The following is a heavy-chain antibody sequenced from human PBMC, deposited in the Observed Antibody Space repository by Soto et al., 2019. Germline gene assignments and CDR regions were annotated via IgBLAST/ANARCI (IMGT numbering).Heavy chain of an antibody. CDR2: IIPFFNTS. Sequence: QVHLVQSGAEMKKPGSSVKVSCKASEGIFIKSAFSWVRQAPGQGLEWMGGIIPFFNTSNYAQGFRGRVTITADASTSTGYMELGSLRSDDTAVYYCAKERSQGEWFEPWWPGTLVTVSS. V-gene: IGHV1-69*01. CDR3: AKERSQGEWFEP. J-gene: IGHJ5*02. D-gene: IGHD2-21*01. CDR1: EGIFIKSA.